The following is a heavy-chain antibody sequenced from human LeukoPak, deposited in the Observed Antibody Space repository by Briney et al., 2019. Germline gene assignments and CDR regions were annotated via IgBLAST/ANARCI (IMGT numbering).Heavy chain of an antibody. D-gene: IGHD6-13*01. J-gene: IGHJ4*02. V-gene: IGHV4-38-2*02. CDR2: IYHSGST. CDR3: ARMVNNGYSSSWRGRYLDY. CDR1: GYSISSGYY. Sequence: PSETLSLTCTVSGYSISSGYYWGWIRQPPGKGLEWIGSIYHSGSTYYNPSLKSRVTISVDTSKNQFSLKLSSVTAADTAVYYCARMVNNGYSSSWRGRYLDYWGQGTLVTVSS.